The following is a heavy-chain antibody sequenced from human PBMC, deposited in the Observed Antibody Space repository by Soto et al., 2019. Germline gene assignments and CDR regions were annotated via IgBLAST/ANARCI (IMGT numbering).Heavy chain of an antibody. CDR2: IYYSGST. CDR1: GGSISSGVYY. J-gene: IGHJ6*02. CDR3: ARGFGRGLEWLLSALSLEYYYYGMDV. V-gene: IGHV4-31*03. D-gene: IGHD3-3*01. Sequence: SETLSLTCTVSGGSISSGVYYWSWIRHHPGKGLEWIGYIYYSGSTYYNPSLKSRVTISVDTSKNQFSLKLSSVTAADTAVYYCARGFGRGLEWLLSALSLEYYYYGMDVWGQGTTVTVSS.